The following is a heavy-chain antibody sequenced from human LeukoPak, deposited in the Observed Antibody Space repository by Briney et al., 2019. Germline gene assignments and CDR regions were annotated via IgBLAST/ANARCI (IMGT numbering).Heavy chain of an antibody. CDR3: ASQSHLPAAPGGWFDP. J-gene: IGHJ5*02. Sequence: SETLSLTCAVYGGSFSGYYWSRIRQPPGKGLEWIGEINHSGGTNYNPSLKSRVTISVDTSKNQFSLKLSSVTAADTAVYYCASQSHLPAAPGGWFDPWGQGTLVTVSS. V-gene: IGHV4-34*01. D-gene: IGHD2-2*01. CDR1: GGSFSGYY. CDR2: INHSGGT.